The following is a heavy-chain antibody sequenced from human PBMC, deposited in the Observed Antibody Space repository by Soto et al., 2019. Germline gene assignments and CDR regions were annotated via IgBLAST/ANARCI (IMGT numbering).Heavy chain of an antibody. Sequence: EVKLLESGGGLVQPGGSRRLSCEASGFPFWTYSMSWVRQAPRKGLEWVAGISGSGTATYYTDSVKGRFTVSRDNSTDTLSLQMNTPRVEDTAVYYCAKTRLYDNNDYHRDGFDVLGSRTAVTVSS. CDR1: GFPFWTYS. CDR3: AKTRLYDNNDYHRDGFDV. V-gene: IGHV3-23*01. D-gene: IGHD3-22*01. CDR2: ISGSGTAT. J-gene: IGHJ3*01.